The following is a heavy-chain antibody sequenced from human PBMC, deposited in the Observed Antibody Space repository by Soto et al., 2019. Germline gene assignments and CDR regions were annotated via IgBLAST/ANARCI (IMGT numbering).Heavy chain of an antibody. D-gene: IGHD5-18*01. Sequence: PSEALSLTCTVSGGSIISGDYYWIWIRQPPGKGLEWIGYIYYSGSTYYNPSLKSRVTISVDTSKNQFSLKLSSVTAADTAVYYCARGIAAMGPDYWCQGTLVTVSS. CDR3: ARGIAAMGPDY. J-gene: IGHJ4*02. CDR2: IYYSGST. CDR1: GGSIISGDYY. V-gene: IGHV4-30-4*01.